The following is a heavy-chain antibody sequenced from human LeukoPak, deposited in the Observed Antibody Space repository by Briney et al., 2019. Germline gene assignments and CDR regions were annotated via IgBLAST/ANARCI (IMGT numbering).Heavy chain of an antibody. V-gene: IGHV1-46*01. CDR3: ARTYYDSSGYDDAFDI. CDR1: GYTFTSYY. Sequence: ASVKVSCKASGYTFTSYYMHWVRQAPGQGLEWMGIINPSGGSTSYAQKFQGRVTMTRDTSTSTVHMELSSLRSEDTAVYYCARTYYDSSGYDDAFDIWGQGTMVTVSS. J-gene: IGHJ3*02. D-gene: IGHD3-22*01. CDR2: INPSGGST.